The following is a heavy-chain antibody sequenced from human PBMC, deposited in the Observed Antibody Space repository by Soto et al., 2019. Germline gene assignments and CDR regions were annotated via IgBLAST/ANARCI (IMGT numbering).Heavy chain of an antibody. D-gene: IGHD3-3*01. Sequence: EVQLLESGGGLVQPGGSLRLSCAASGFTFSSYAMSWVRQAPGKGLEWVSAISGSGGSTYYADSVKGRFTISRDNSKNTLYLQMNSLRAEDMAVYYCAKGHRDYDFWSGYHGVDYWGQGTLVTVSS. CDR1: GFTFSSYA. V-gene: IGHV3-23*01. J-gene: IGHJ4*02. CDR2: ISGSGGST. CDR3: AKGHRDYDFWSGYHGVDY.